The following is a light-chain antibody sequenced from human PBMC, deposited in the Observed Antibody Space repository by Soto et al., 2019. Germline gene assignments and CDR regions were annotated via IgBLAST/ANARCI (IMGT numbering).Light chain of an antibody. CDR3: QQYGSSPQT. V-gene: IGKV3-20*01. CDR2: GAS. J-gene: IGKJ1*01. CDR1: QSVSSGF. Sequence: EILLTQSPDTLSLSPGERATLSCRASQSVSSGFLAWYQQKPGQAPRLLIYGASSRATGIPDRFSGSGSGTDFTLTISRLEPEDFAVYYCQQYGSSPQTFGQGTKVDIK.